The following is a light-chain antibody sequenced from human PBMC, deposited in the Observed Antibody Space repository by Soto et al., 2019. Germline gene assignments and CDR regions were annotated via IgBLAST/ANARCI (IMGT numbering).Light chain of an antibody. Sequence: QSVLTQPPSASGSPGQSVTISCTGTSSDVGGYNYVSWYQQHPGKVPKLMIYEVTKRPSRVPDRFSGSKSGNTASLTVSGLQAEDEADYYCSSYAGSNILVFGGGTKLTVL. CDR3: SSYAGSNILV. J-gene: IGLJ3*02. CDR1: SSDVGGYNY. CDR2: EVT. V-gene: IGLV2-8*01.